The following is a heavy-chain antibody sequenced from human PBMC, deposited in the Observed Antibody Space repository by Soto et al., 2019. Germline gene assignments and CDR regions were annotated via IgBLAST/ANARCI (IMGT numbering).Heavy chain of an antibody. CDR3: ASSVLVTSTMNYFDL. J-gene: IGHJ4*02. Sequence: GETLKISCKVSGRTFINHWIAWVRQMPGEGLEWLGIIYPDDSDTRYSPSFLGQVTISADKSIKTTYLQWSSLKASDTAIYFCASSVLVTSTMNYFDLWGQGTLVTVSS. CDR2: IYPDDSDT. V-gene: IGHV5-51*01. D-gene: IGHD2-8*02. CDR1: GRTFINHW.